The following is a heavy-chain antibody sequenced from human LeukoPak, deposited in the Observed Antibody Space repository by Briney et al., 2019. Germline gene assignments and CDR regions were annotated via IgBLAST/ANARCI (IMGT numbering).Heavy chain of an antibody. CDR1: GFTFDDYA. CDR3: ARVGSLAAAGTPDY. D-gene: IGHD6-13*01. V-gene: IGHV3-9*01. CDR2: ISWNSGSI. J-gene: IGHJ4*02. Sequence: GGSLRLSCAASGFTFDDYAMHWVRQAPGKGLEWVSGISWNSGSIGYADSVKGRFTISRDNAKNSLYLQMNTLGAEDTAVYYCARVGSLAAAGTPDYWGQGTLVTVSS.